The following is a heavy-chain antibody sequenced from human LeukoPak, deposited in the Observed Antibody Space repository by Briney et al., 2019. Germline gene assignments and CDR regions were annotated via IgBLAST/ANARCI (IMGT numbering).Heavy chain of an antibody. CDR3: ANRDSYAFDL. CDR2: ISSSGGST. CDR1: GFTISSYA. V-gene: IGHV3-23*01. Sequence: GGSLRLSCAASGFTISSYAMTWVRQAPGKGLEWVSVISSSGGSTYYADSVRGRFTISRDNSKNTLYLQMNSLRAEDTAVYYCANRDSYAFDLWGQGTMVTVSS. D-gene: IGHD3-10*01. J-gene: IGHJ3*01.